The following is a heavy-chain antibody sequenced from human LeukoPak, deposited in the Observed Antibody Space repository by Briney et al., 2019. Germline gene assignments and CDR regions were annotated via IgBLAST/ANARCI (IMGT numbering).Heavy chain of an antibody. CDR1: GFTVSSNY. CDR2: IYSGGST. D-gene: IGHD3-22*01. V-gene: IGHV3-53*01. Sequence: GGSLRLSCAASGFTVSSNYMSWVRQAPGKGLEWVSVIYSGGSTYYADSVKGRFTIPRDNSRNTLYLQMNSLRAEDTAVYYCARFDYDSSGIDYWGQGTLVTVSS. J-gene: IGHJ4*02. CDR3: ARFDYDSSGIDY.